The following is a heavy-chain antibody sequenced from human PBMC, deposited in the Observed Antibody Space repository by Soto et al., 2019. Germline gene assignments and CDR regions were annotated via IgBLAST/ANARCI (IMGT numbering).Heavy chain of an antibody. V-gene: IGHV4-39*07. CDR1: GGSISSSSYY. CDR2: IYHSGST. CDR3: ARVPDR. J-gene: IGHJ5*02. Sequence: SETLSLTCTVSGGSISSSSYYWGWIRQPPGKGLEWIGSIYHSGSTYYNPSLKSRVTISVDRSKNQFSLKLSSVTAADTAVYYCARVPDRWGQGTWVTVSS. D-gene: IGHD2-2*01.